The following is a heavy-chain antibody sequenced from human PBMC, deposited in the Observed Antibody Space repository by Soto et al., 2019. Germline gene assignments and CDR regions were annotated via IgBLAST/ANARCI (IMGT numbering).Heavy chain of an antibody. CDR2: ISSSGYTV. CDR1: GFTFSDYY. Sequence: PGGSLRLSCAASGFTFSDYYMGWIRQAPGKGLEWVSYISSSGYTVYYADSVKGRFTISRDNAKNSVFLQMNSLRAEDTAVYFCARDSLGYCSSTSCYYYMDVWGKGTTVTVSS. CDR3: ARDSLGYCSSTSCYYYMDV. D-gene: IGHD2-2*01. J-gene: IGHJ6*03. V-gene: IGHV3-11*01.